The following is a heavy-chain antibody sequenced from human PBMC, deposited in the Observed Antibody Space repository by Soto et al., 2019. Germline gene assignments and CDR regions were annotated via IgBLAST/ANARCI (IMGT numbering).Heavy chain of an antibody. Sequence: ASLKVSCKASGYTFTSYGISWVRQAPGQGLEWMGWISAYNGNTNYAQKLQGRVTMTTDTSTSTAYMELRSLRSDDTAVYYCASMTVTTDYYYMDVWGKGTTVTVSS. CDR1: GYTFTSYG. CDR3: ASMTVTTDYYYMDV. CDR2: ISAYNGNT. V-gene: IGHV1-18*01. D-gene: IGHD4-4*01. J-gene: IGHJ6*03.